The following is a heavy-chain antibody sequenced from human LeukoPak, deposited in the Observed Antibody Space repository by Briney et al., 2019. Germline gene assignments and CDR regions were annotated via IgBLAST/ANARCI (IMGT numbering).Heavy chain of an antibody. V-gene: IGHV4-39*07. J-gene: IGHJ3*02. Sequence: PSETLSLTCTVSGGSISSGSYYWCWIRQPAGKGLEWIGSIYYSGSTYYNPSLKSRVTISVDTSKNQFSLKLSSVTAADTAVYYCAREDSSWLPGDAFDIWGQGTMVTVSS. CDR1: GGSISSGSYY. CDR3: AREDSSWLPGDAFDI. CDR2: IYYSGST. D-gene: IGHD6-13*01.